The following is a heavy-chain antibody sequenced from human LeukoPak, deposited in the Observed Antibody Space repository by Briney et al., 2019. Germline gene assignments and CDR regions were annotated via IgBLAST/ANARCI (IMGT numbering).Heavy chain of an antibody. CDR3: ARDRSGGGTDDAFDI. J-gene: IGHJ3*02. CDR1: GFTFSSYA. V-gene: IGHV3-30-3*01. D-gene: IGHD1-1*01. CDR2: ISYDGSNK. Sequence: GGSLRLSCAASGFTFSSYAMHWVRQAPGKGLEWVAVISYDGSNKYYADSVKGRFTISRDNSKNTLYLQMNSLRAEDTAVYYCARDRSGGGTDDAFDIWGQGTMVTVSS.